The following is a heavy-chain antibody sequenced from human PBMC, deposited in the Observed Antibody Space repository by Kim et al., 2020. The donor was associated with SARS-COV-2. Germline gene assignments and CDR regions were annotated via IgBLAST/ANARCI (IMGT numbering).Heavy chain of an antibody. Sequence: SVKVSCKASGGTFSSYAISWVRQAPGQGLEWMGGIIPIFGTANYAQKFQGRVTITADESTSTAYMELSSLRSEDTAVYYCARDFVPGYCSSTSCYTSYYYYGMDVWGQGTTVTVSS. J-gene: IGHJ6*02. V-gene: IGHV1-69*13. CDR3: ARDFVPGYCSSTSCYTSYYYYGMDV. D-gene: IGHD2-2*02. CDR1: GGTFSSYA. CDR2: IIPIFGTA.